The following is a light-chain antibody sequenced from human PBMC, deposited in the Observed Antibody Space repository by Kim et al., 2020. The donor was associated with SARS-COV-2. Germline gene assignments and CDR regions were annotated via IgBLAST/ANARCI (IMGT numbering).Light chain of an antibody. CDR1: SSDVGGYNY. V-gene: IGLV2-8*01. J-gene: IGLJ1*01. Sequence: QSVTISCTGTSSDVGGYNYGSWYQQHPGKAPKLMIYEVSKRPSGVPDRFSGSKSGNTASLTVSGLQAEDEADYYCSSYAGSNNPYVFGTGTKVTVL. CDR2: EVS. CDR3: SSYAGSNNPYV.